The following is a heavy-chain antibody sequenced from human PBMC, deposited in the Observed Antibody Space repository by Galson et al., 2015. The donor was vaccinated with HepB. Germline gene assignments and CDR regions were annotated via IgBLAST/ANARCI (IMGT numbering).Heavy chain of an antibody. CDR2: IYPADSDT. J-gene: IGHJ4*02. V-gene: IGHV5-51*01. Sequence: QSGAEVKKPGESLKISCKGSGYSFSNYWIGWVRQMPGKGLECLGVIYPADSDTKYNPSFQGQVTISADRSINTVFLQWSNLKASDTAIYYCARQSSDWSDFDYWGQGILFTVSS. CDR1: GYSFSNYW. D-gene: IGHD6-13*01. CDR3: ARQSSDWSDFDY.